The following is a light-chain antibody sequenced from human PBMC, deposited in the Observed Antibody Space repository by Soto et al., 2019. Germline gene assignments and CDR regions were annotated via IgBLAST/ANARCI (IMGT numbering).Light chain of an antibody. V-gene: IGLV2-8*01. CDR3: SSFAGSTNFAV. Sequence: QSVLTQPPSASGSPGQSVTISCTGTSSDVGGYNYVSWYQQHPDKAPKLMIYEVIKRPSGVPDRFSGSKSGNTASLTVSGLQAEDEADYYCSSFAGSTNFAVFGTGTKLTVL. J-gene: IGLJ1*01. CDR2: EVI. CDR1: SSDVGGYNY.